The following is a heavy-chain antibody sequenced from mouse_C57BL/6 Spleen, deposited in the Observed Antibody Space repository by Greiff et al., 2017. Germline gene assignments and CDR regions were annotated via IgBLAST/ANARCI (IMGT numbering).Heavy chain of an antibody. D-gene: IGHD2-5*01. CDR3: ARTAYYSNRGFDV. V-gene: IGHV1-64*01. CDR2: IHPNSGST. CDR1: GYTFTSYW. J-gene: IGHJ1*03. Sequence: VQLQQPGAELVKPGASVKLSCKASGYTFTSYWMHWVKQRPGQGLEWIGMIHPNSGSTNYNEKFKSKATLTVDKSSSTAYMQLSSLTSEDSAVYYCARTAYYSNRGFDVWGTGTTVTVSS.